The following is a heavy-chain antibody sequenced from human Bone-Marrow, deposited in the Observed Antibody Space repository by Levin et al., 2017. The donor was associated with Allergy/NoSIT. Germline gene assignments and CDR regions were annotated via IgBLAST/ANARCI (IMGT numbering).Heavy chain of an antibody. J-gene: IGHJ4*02. Sequence: SQTLSLTCTVSGGSISSGGYYWNWIRQVPGKGLEWIGYTYSSGSAYYNPSLQSRFTISVDKSQNRFPLNVNSVTAADTAVYYCARAQIFYNSWSGIHWGQGMLVTVSS. D-gene: IGHD3-3*01. CDR3: ARAQIFYNSWSGIH. CDR2: TYSSGSA. CDR1: GGSISSGGYY. V-gene: IGHV4-31*03.